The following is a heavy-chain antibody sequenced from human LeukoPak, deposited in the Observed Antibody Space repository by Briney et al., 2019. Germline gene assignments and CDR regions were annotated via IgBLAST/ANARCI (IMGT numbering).Heavy chain of an antibody. Sequence: GGSLRLSCAASGFTFSSYAMSWVRQAPGKGLEWVSGISNGGGATYYADSVKGRFTISRDNSKNTLYLQMNSLRAEDTAVYYCAKDRGSGWYEIDYWGQGTLVTVSS. CDR3: AKDRGSGWYEIDY. J-gene: IGHJ4*02. D-gene: IGHD6-19*01. CDR2: ISNGGGAT. CDR1: GFTFSSYA. V-gene: IGHV3-23*01.